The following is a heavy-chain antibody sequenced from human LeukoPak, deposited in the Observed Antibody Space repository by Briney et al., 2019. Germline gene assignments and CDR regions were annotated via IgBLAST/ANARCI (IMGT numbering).Heavy chain of an antibody. D-gene: IGHD7-27*01. CDR3: ARGWGYFDS. CDR1: GFTVSNNY. V-gene: IGHV3-53*01. CDR2: IYGGSNT. J-gene: IGHJ4*02. Sequence: GGSLRLSCAASGFTVSNNYMSWVRQAPGKGLEWVSLIYGGSNTYYADSVKGRFTISRDNSKNMLYLQMNSLKAKDTAVYHCARGWGYFDSWGQGTLVTVSS.